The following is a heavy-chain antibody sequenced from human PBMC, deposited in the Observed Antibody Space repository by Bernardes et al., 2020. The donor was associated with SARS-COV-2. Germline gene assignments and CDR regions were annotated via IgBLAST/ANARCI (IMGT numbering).Heavy chain of an antibody. D-gene: IGHD2-15*01. CDR1: GFTFRNHW. CDR2: IDTDGSST. J-gene: IGHJ4*02. V-gene: IGHV3-74*01. Sequence: GGSLRLSCAASGFTFRNHWMHWVRQAPGKGLVWVSRIDTDGSSTNSADSVKGRFTISRDNAKNTLYLQMNSLRAEDTAVYYCVRGGPGHCSGIGCYHGDSWGQGTLVTVSS. CDR3: VRGGPGHCSGIGCYHGDS.